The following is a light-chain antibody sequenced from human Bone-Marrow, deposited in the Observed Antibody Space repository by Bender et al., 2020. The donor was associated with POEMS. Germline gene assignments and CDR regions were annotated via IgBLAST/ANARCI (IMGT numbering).Light chain of an antibody. CDR3: SSYAGSDNYV. CDR2: EVT. Sequence: QSALTQPPSASGSPGQSVTISCTGTSSDFGPYNYVSWYQHHPGKAPKLIIYEVTKRPSGVPDRFSGSKSGNTASLTVSGLQAEDEADYYCSSYAGSDNYVFGTGTKVTVL. V-gene: IGLV2-8*01. CDR1: SSDFGPYNY. J-gene: IGLJ1*01.